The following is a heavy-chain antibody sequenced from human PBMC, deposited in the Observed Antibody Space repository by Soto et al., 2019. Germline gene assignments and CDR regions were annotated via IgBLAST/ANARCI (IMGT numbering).Heavy chain of an antibody. CDR3: ARTQGYWLLYTPDLYFDY. Sequence: QVQLVQSGAEVKKPGSSVKVSCKASGGTFSSYAISWVRQAPGQGLEWMGGIIPIFGTANYAQKFQGRVTITADESTSTAYMELSSLRSEDTAVYYCARTQGYWLLYTPDLYFDYWGQGTLVTVSS. CDR2: IIPIFGTA. D-gene: IGHD3-9*01. V-gene: IGHV1-69*01. CDR1: GGTFSSYA. J-gene: IGHJ4*02.